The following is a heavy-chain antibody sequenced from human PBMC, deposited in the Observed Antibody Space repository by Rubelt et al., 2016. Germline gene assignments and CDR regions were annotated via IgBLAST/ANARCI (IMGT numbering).Heavy chain of an antibody. CDR1: GFTFSNAW. CDR3: TTTTYGFFYYYGLDV. D-gene: IGHD3-10*01. CDR2: IKSKTDGGIT. Sequence: EVQLVESGGGLVKPGGSLRLSCAASGFTFSNAWMSWVRQAPGKGLEWVGRIKSKTDGGITDYAAPVKGRFTISRDDSKNTLYLQMTSLKTEDTAVYYCTTTTYGFFYYYGLDVWGQGTTVTVSS. J-gene: IGHJ6*02. V-gene: IGHV3-15*01.